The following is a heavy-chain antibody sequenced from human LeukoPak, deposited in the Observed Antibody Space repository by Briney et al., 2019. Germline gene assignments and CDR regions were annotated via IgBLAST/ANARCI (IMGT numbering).Heavy chain of an antibody. V-gene: IGHV4-34*01. D-gene: IGHD3-22*01. Sequence: SETLSLTCAVYGGSLSGYYWNWIPQSPGKGLEWIGEINHSGSTNYNPSLKSRVTISVDTSKNQFSLKLSSVTAADTAVYYCARATFDSRGYYYEGEYWGQGTLATVSS. CDR1: GGSLSGYY. CDR3: ARATFDSRGYYYEGEY. J-gene: IGHJ4*02. CDR2: INHSGST.